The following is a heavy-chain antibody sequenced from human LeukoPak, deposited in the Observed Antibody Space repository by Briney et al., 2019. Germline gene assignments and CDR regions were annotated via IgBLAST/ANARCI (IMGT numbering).Heavy chain of an antibody. Sequence: PSETLSLTCTVSGGSISSYYWSWIRQPPGKGLEWIGYIYYSGSTNYNPSLKSRVTISVDTSKNQFSLKLSSVTAADTAVYYCARSDYRVYFDYWGQGTLVTVSS. V-gene: IGHV4-59*08. D-gene: IGHD4-11*01. CDR1: GGSISSYY. CDR2: IYYSGST. CDR3: ARSDYRVYFDY. J-gene: IGHJ4*02.